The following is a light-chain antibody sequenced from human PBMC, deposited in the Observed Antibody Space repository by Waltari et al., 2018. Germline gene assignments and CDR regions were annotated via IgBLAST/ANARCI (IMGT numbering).Light chain of an antibody. V-gene: IGKV3-15*01. CDR2: GAS. Sequence: EILMTQSPATLSVSPGERATLSCRASQSVSSNLAWYQQKPGQGPRLLVYGASTRATGIPDRFSGSGSGTECTLTISSLQSEDFAIYYCHQYNNWWTFGQGTKVEIK. CDR3: HQYNNWWT. CDR1: QSVSSN. J-gene: IGKJ1*01.